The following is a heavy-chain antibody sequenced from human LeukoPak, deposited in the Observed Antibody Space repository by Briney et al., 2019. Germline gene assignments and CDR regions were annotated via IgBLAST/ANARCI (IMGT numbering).Heavy chain of an antibody. J-gene: IGHJ3*02. Sequence: GGSLSLSCAASGFTFSSYAMSWVRQAPGKGLEWVSSISGSGGSTHYAGSVKGRFTISRDNSKNTLFLQMNSLRDEDTAVYYCAKGSRIVGTTDVFDIWGQGTMVTVSS. V-gene: IGHV3-23*01. CDR3: AKGSRIVGTTDVFDI. CDR1: GFTFSSYA. CDR2: ISGSGGST. D-gene: IGHD1-26*01.